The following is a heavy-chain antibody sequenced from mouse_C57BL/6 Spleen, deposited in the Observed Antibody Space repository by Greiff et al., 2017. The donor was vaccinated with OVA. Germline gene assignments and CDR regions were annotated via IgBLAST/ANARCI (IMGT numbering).Heavy chain of an antibody. CDR2: IDPETGGT. CDR1: GYTFTDYE. D-gene: IGHD2-1*01. Sequence: QVQLKQSGAELVRPGASVTLSCKASGYTFTDYEMHWVKQTPVHGLEWIGAIDPETGGTAYNQKFKGKAILTADKSSSTAYMELRSLTSEDSAVYYCTRWDYGNYYYAMDYWGQGTSVTVSS. J-gene: IGHJ4*01. V-gene: IGHV1-15*01. CDR3: TRWDYGNYYYAMDY.